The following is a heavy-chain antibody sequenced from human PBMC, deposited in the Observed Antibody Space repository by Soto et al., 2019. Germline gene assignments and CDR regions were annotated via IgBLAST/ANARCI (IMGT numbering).Heavy chain of an antibody. D-gene: IGHD3-16*01. J-gene: IGHJ4*02. CDR1: GFTFSSYW. Sequence: EVQLVESGGGLVQPWESLTLSCAASGFTFSSYWMHWGRQVPGKGLLLVSRIKSDGSGTYYSDSVKGRLTISRDNDKNTIYRQLNSLGVEDTAVYFCARGDGDRYDGNGYLARHWGQGTLVTVSS. V-gene: IGHV3-74*01. CDR2: IKSDGSGT. CDR3: ARGDGDRYDGNGYLARH.